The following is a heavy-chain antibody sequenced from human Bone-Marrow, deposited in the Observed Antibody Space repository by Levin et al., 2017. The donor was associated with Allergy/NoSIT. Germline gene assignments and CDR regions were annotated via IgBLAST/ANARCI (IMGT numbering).Heavy chain of an antibody. CDR1: GYTFTNHW. V-gene: IGHV5-51*01. CDR2: VYPTDSSA. Sequence: PGEPLKISCKGSGYTFTNHWIGWVRQVPGKGLEWMGIVYPTDSSATYGPSFQGQVTMSVDKSISTAYLQWSSLQASDTAIYYCARGNYDFWSGNYHSFDYWGQGTLLSVSS. J-gene: IGHJ4*02. CDR3: ARGNYDFWSGNYHSFDY. D-gene: IGHD3-3*01.